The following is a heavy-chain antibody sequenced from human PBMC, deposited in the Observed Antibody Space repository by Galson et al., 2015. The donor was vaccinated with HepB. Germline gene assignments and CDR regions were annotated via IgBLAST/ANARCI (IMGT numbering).Heavy chain of an antibody. CDR1: GFTFSRHS. CDR2: ISGGSGTI. V-gene: IGHV3-48*02. Sequence: SLRLSCAVSGFTFSRHSMNWVRQAPGKGLEWVSYISGGSGTIYYADSVKGRFTISRDNAKNSLNLHMNSLRDEDTAVYYCARVTGALVAGAHHHFYYGMDVWGQGTTVTVSS. D-gene: IGHD6-19*01. CDR3: ARVTGALVAGAHHHFYYGMDV. J-gene: IGHJ6*02.